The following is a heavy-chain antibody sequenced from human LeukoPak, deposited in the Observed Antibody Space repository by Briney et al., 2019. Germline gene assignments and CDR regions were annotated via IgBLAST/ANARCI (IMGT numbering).Heavy chain of an antibody. CDR3: TRGPGGRGFDY. CDR1: GFTFDDYA. V-gene: IGHV3-43*02. CDR2: ITGDGGTT. Sequence: EGSLRLSCAASGFTFDDYAVYWVRQAPGKGLECVSFITGDGGTTYYADSVKGRFTTSRDNSKNSLFLEMNSLRTEDTALYYCTRGPGGRGFDYWGHGTLVTVSS. D-gene: IGHD3-10*01. J-gene: IGHJ4*01.